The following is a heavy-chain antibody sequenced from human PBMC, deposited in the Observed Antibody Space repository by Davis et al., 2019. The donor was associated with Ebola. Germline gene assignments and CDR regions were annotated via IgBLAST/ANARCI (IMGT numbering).Heavy chain of an antibody. V-gene: IGHV3-30*18. CDR2: ISYDGSNK. CDR1: GFTFSSYG. D-gene: IGHD3-3*01. CDR3: AKDQFGVEWLLFGMDV. Sequence: GGSLRLSCAASGFTFSSYGMHWVRQAPGKGLEWVAVISYDGSNKYYADSVKGRFTISRDNSKNTLYLQMNSLRAEDTAVYYCAKDQFGVEWLLFGMDVWGQGTTVTVSS. J-gene: IGHJ6*02.